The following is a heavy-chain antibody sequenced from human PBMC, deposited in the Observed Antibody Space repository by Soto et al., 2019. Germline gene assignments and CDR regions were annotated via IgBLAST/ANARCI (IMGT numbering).Heavy chain of an antibody. CDR3: AQALVFTGGDGFEI. J-gene: IGHJ3*02. CDR1: GGSITTGGRY. V-gene: IGHV4-31*02. CDR2: IYYSGNT. D-gene: IGHD6-6*01. Sequence: QVRLQEWGPGLVKPSQTLSLKCSVSGGSITTGGRYWSWIRQLPGKGLEWIGDIYYSGNTYYNASLKSRVTISVEAAKNQFSLKLSSVTAADTAVYYCAQALVFTGGDGFEIWGQGRLVTVSS.